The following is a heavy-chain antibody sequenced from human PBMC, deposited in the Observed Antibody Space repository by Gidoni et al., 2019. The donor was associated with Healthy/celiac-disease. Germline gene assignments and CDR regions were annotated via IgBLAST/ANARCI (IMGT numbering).Heavy chain of an antibody. V-gene: IGHV5-51*01. D-gene: IGHD4-17*01. J-gene: IGHJ4*02. CDR3: ARRGYGGLGYYFDY. CDR2: IYPGDSDT. Sequence: EVQVVRSGAEVRKPGASLQSPCKGPEYIFPSYWLGWVRQMPGKGLEWMGRIYPGDSDTRYRPSFQGQVTISAATSIRTAYLQWSSLKAADTAMYYCARRGYGGLGYYFDYWGQGTLVTVSS. CDR1: EYIFPSYW.